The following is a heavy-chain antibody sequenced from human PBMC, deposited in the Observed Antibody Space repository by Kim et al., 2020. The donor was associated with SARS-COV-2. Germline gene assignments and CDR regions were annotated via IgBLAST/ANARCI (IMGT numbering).Heavy chain of an antibody. D-gene: IGHD6-13*01. J-gene: IGHJ2*01. CDR1: GGSISSGGYY. CDR2: IYYSGST. V-gene: IGHV4-31*03. CDR3: ARAQLLVSTAYWYFDL. Sequence: SETLSLTCTVSGGSISSGGYYWSGIRQHPGKGLEWIGYIYYSGSTYYNPSLKSRVTISVDTSKNQFSLKLSSVTAADTAVYYCARAQLLVSTAYWYFDLWGRGTLVTVSS.